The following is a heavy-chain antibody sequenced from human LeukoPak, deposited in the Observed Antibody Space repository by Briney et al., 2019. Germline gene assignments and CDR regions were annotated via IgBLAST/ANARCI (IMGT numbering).Heavy chain of an antibody. J-gene: IGHJ5*02. Sequence: ASVKVSCKASGYTFTRYAISWVRQAPGQGLEWVGWISGYNGNTNYPQKFQDRVTMTTDTSTSTAYMELRSLRSDDTAVYYCARPGCSGGDCYSSADHWGQGTLVTVSS. V-gene: IGHV1-18*01. D-gene: IGHD2-21*02. CDR3: ARPGCSGGDCYSSADH. CDR2: ISGYNGNT. CDR1: GYTFTRYA.